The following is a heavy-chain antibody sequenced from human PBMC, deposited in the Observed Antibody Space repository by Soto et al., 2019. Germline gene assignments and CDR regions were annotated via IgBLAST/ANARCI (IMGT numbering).Heavy chain of an antibody. CDR2: IIPIFGTA. CDR1: GGTFSSYA. Sequence: QVQLVQSGAEVKKPGSSVKVSCKASGGTFSSYAISWVRQAPGQGLEWMGGIIPIFGTANYAQKFQGRVTITGDESTCTAYMELSSLRSEDTAVYYCGGGDIVVVPAAIGSYYYYGMDVWGQGTTVTVSS. J-gene: IGHJ6*02. CDR3: GGGDIVVVPAAIGSYYYYGMDV. V-gene: IGHV1-69*01. D-gene: IGHD2-2*02.